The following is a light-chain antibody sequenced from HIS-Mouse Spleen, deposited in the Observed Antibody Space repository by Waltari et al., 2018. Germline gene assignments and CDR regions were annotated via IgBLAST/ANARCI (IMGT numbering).Light chain of an antibody. V-gene: IGLV1-40*01. CDR2: GNS. J-gene: IGLJ2*01. CDR3: QSYDSSVV. Sequence: QSVLTQPPSVSGAPGQRVTIPCPGSSPNLGAGYVVHWYQQLPGTAPKLLIYGNSNRPSGVPDRFSGSKSGTSASLAITGLQAEDEADYYCQSYDSSVVFGGGTKLTVL. CDR1: SPNLGAGYV.